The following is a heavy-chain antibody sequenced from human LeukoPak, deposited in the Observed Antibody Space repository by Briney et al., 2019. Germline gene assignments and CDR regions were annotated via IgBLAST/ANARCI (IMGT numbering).Heavy chain of an antibody. J-gene: IGHJ5*01. CDR1: GGSFSGYN. V-gene: IGHV4-34*01. CDR2: ISHSGTT. Sequence: SETLSLTCAVYGGSFSGYNWNWIRQPPGKGLEWIGEISHSGTTNYDPALKSRVTMSVDTSKNQFSLKLFSVTVADTAVYYCARGSPKLDSWGQGTLVSVSS. CDR3: ARGSPKLDS.